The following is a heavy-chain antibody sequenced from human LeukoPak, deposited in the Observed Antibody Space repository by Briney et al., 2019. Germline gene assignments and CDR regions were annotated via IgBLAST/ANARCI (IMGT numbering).Heavy chain of an antibody. CDR1: GGSISSYY. J-gene: IGHJ2*01. V-gene: IGHV4-34*01. CDR2: INHSGST. D-gene: IGHD5-12*01. Sequence: SETLSLTCTVSGGSISSYYWSWIRQPAGKGLEWIGEINHSGSTNYNPSLKSRVTISVDTSKNQFSLKLSSVTAADTAVYYCASGYSGYDLNYYWYFDLWGRGTLVTVSS. CDR3: ASGYSGYDLNYYWYFDL.